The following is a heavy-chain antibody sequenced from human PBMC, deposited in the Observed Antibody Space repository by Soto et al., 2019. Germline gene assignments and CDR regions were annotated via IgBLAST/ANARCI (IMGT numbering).Heavy chain of an antibody. V-gene: IGHV4-31*03. D-gene: IGHD6-6*01. CDR1: GESISSGGYY. CDR2: IYDSESA. CDR3: ARASSSSSAADY. J-gene: IGHJ4*02. Sequence: QVQLQESGPGLVKPSQTLSLTCSVSGESISSGGYYWSWIRHHPGKGLEWIGYIYDSESAYYNPSLKSRVTISMDTSKIHFAMSLSSVTAADTAVYYCARASSSSSAADYWGQGTLATVSS.